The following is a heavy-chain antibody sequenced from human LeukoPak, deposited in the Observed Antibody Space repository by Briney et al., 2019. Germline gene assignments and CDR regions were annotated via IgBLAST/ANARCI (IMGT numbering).Heavy chain of an antibody. J-gene: IGHJ3*02. D-gene: IGHD1-20*01. CDR3: ARETYNWNGRNALDI. V-gene: IGHV3-53*01. Sequence: GGSLRLSCAASGFTVSSNYMSWVRHAPGKGLEWGSVIYTGGPTYYADSVKGRLTISRDISKHTLYLQMHSLRADDTAVYYCARETYNWNGRNALDIWGQGTMVTVSS. CDR2: IYTGGPT. CDR1: GFTVSSNY.